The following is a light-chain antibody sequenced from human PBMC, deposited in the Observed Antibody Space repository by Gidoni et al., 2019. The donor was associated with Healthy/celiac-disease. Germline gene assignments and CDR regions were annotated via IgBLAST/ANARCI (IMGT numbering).Light chain of an antibody. Sequence: DIVMTQSPDSLAVSLGERATINCKSSQRVLYSSNNTNYLAWYQQKPGQPPKLLIYWASTRESGVPDRFRGSVSGTDFTLTISRLQAEDVAVYYCQQYYSTPWTFGHGTKVEIK. J-gene: IGKJ1*01. CDR2: WAS. CDR1: QRVLYSSNNTNY. CDR3: QQYYSTPWT. V-gene: IGKV4-1*01.